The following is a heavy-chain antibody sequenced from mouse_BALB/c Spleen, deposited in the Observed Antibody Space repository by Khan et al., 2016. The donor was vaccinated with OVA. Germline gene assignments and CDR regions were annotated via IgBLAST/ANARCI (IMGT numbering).Heavy chain of an antibody. D-gene: IGHD1-1*01. J-gene: IGHJ2*01. CDR1: GNTFSTYW. CDR3: ARVNSGSRDYFDN. V-gene: IGHV1-9*01. CDR2: ILPGSGST. Sequence: VQLVESGADLMKPGASVKISCKVIGNTFSTYWIEWIKKRPGHGLEWIGEILPGSGSTNCNEKFKGKATFTADTSSNTAYMQLSSLTSEDSAVYYCARVNSGSRDYFDNWGQGTTLTVSS.